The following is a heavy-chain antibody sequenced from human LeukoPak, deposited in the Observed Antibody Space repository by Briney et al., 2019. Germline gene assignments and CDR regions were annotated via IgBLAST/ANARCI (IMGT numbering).Heavy chain of an antibody. Sequence: SETLSLTCTVSGGSISNYYWSWIRQPPGKGLEWIGFIFYSYTGSTNYNPSLKSRVTILVDTSKNQFSLNLISVTAADTAVYYCARLHKYYFYMDVWGKGTTVTVSS. CDR2: IFYSYTGST. V-gene: IGHV4-59*01. CDR1: GGSISNYY. J-gene: IGHJ6*03. CDR3: ARLHKYYFYMDV.